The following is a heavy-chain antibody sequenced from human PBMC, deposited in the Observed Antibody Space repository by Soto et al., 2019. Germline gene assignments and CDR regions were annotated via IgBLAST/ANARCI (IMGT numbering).Heavy chain of an antibody. J-gene: IGHJ6*03. CDR2: INWNGGST. Sequence: GGSLRLSCAASGFTFDDYGMSWVRQAPGKGLEWVSGINWNGGSTGYADSVKGRFTISRDNAKNSLYLQMNSLRAEDTALYHCARRNYGSGSYKGPHKTEYYYYYYMDVWGKGTTVTVPS. D-gene: IGHD3-10*01. V-gene: IGHV3-20*01. CDR1: GFTFDDYG. CDR3: ARRNYGSGSYKGPHKTEYYYYYYMDV.